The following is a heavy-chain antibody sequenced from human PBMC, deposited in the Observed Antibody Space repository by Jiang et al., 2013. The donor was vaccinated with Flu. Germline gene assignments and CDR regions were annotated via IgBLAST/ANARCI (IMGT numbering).Heavy chain of an antibody. Sequence: MHWVRQAPGKGLEWVALISDDGSKTYYAGLRKGPIPPISRDNSKNTLYLQMSSLRGDDTAVYYCVRTVEYRSGLRGCWGQGSLVTVSS. V-gene: IGHV3-30-3*01. CDR3: VRTVEYRSGLRGC. D-gene: IGHD6-19*01. J-gene: IGHJ4*02. CDR2: ISDDGSKT.